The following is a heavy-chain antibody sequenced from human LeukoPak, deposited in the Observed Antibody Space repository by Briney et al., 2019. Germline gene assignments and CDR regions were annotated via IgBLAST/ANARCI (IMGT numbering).Heavy chain of an antibody. Sequence: GGSLRLSCAASGFTISSNYMSWVRQAPGKGLEGVSVIFSGGSTYYADSVKGRFTISRDNSKNTLYLQMNSLRAEDTAVYYCARKASHYDSSGYFNVGVFDYWGQGTLVTVSS. CDR2: IFSGGST. CDR1: GFTISSNY. D-gene: IGHD3-22*01. CDR3: ARKASHYDSSGYFNVGVFDY. V-gene: IGHV3-66*01. J-gene: IGHJ4*02.